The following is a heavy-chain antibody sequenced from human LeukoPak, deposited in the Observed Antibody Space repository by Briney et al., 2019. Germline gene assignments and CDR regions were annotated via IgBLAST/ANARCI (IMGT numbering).Heavy chain of an antibody. J-gene: IGHJ4*02. CDR3: AKNRRDGYKNGAFDY. V-gene: IGHV3-64*04. CDR1: GFTFSTSA. D-gene: IGHD5-24*01. Sequence: GGSLRLSCSASGFTFSTSAIHWVRQAPGKGLEYVSAISSNGGSTYYAGSVKGRFTISRDNSKNTLYLQMNSLRAEDTAVYYCAKNRRDGYKNGAFDYWGQGTLVTVSS. CDR2: ISSNGGST.